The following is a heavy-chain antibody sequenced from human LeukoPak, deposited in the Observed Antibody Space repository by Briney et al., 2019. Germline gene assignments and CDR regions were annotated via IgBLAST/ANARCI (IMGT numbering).Heavy chain of an antibody. V-gene: IGHV1-3*03. CDR3: ARGRVENHGSGYYVVTDY. CDR1: GYIFTGYV. Sequence: ASVKVSCKASGYIFTGYVMSWVRQAPGQRLEWMGWINAGNGNTKYSQEFQGRVTIARDTSASTAYMELSSLRSEDMAVYYCARGRVENHGSGYYVVTDYWGQGTPVTVSS. D-gene: IGHD3-22*01. J-gene: IGHJ4*02. CDR2: INAGNGNT.